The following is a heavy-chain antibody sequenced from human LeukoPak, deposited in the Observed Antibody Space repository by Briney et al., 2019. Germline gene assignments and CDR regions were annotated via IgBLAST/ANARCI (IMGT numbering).Heavy chain of an antibody. J-gene: IGHJ5*02. CDR2: IYSSGTT. CDR1: GGSISNYY. V-gene: IGHV4-4*07. D-gene: IGHD5-12*01. Sequence: SEPVSLTCTVSGGSISNYYWSWIRQPAGKGLEWIGRIYSSGTTIYNPSLKSRVTMSVDTSKNQFSLKLSSVTAADTAVYFCASGSSGYDPWGQGTPVTLSS. CDR3: ASGSSGYDP.